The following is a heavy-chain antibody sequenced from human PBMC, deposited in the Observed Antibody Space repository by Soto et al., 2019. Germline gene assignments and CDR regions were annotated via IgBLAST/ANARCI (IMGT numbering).Heavy chain of an antibody. CDR3: ARALTGATLYYYYGMAV. V-gene: IGHV1-69*01. CDR2: IIPIFGTA. J-gene: IGHJ6*02. Sequence: QVQLVQSGAEVKKPGSSVKVSCKASGDTFSSYAISWVRQAPGQGREWMGGIIPIFGTANYAQKFQGRVTINEDESTSTAYTELSSLRSEDTAVYYCARALTGATLYYYYGMAVWGQGPTVTVSS. D-gene: IGHD1-20*01. CDR1: GDTFSSYA.